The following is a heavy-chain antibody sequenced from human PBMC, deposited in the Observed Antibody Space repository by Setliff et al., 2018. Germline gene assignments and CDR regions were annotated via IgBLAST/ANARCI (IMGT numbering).Heavy chain of an antibody. CDR3: AEAPAPYAASLLNWFDP. CDR2: ISYDGSNK. D-gene: IGHD2-2*01. J-gene: IGHJ5*02. Sequence: PGGSLRLSCAASGFTFSSYAMHWVRQAPGKGLEWVAVISYDGSNKYYADSVKGRFTISRDNSKNTLYLQMNSLRAEDTAVYYCAEAPAPYAASLLNWFDPWGQGTLVTVSS. CDR1: GFTFSSYA. V-gene: IGHV3-30*04.